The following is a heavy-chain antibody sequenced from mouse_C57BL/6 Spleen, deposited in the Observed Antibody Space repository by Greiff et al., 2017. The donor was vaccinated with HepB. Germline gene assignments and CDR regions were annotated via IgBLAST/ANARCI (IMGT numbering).Heavy chain of an antibody. D-gene: IGHD2-1*01. Sequence: EVKLQESGEGLVKPGGSLKLSCAASGFTFSSYAMSWVRQTPEKRLEWVAYISSGGDYIYYADTVKGRFTISRDNARNTLYLQMSSLKSEDTAMYYCTREYGNSPFAYWGQGTLVTVSA. J-gene: IGHJ3*01. CDR3: TREYGNSPFAY. V-gene: IGHV5-9-1*02. CDR1: GFTFSSYA. CDR2: ISSGGDYI.